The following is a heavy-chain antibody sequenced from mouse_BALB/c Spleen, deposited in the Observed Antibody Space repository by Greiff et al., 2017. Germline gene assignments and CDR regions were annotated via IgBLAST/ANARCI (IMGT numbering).Heavy chain of an antibody. CDR2: IRLKSDNYAT. Sequence: EVKVEESGGGLVQPGGSMKLSCVASGFTFSSYWMSWVRQSPEKGLEWVAEIRLKSDNYATHYAESVKGKFTISRDDSKSRLYLQMNSLRAEDTGIYYCTAYGNYVSYWGQGTTLTVSS. V-gene: IGHV6-6*02. CDR1: GFTFSSYW. J-gene: IGHJ2*01. CDR3: TAYGNYVSY. D-gene: IGHD2-1*01.